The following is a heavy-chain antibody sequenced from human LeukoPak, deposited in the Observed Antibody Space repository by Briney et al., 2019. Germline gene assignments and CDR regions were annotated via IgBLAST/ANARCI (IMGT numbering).Heavy chain of an antibody. D-gene: IGHD2-15*01. Sequence: GGSLRLSCAASGFTFSGFAMHWVRQASGKGLEWVGRIRNRANGYATAYGASVKGRFTISRDDSKRSAFVQMSSLKTEDTAVYYCVRLGGGDAFDIWGPGTRVTVSS. CDR1: GFTFSGFA. J-gene: IGHJ3*02. CDR2: IRNRANGYAT. CDR3: VRLGGGDAFDI. V-gene: IGHV3-73*01.